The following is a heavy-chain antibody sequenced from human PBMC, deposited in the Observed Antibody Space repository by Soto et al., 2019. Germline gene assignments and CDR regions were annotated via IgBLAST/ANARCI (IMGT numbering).Heavy chain of an antibody. J-gene: IGHJ4*02. V-gene: IGHV3-21*01. CDR3: ARGAAAGTPPFDY. CDR2: ISSSSSYI. CDR1: GFTFSSYS. D-gene: IGHD6-13*01. Sequence: EVQLVESGGGLVKPGGSLRLSCAASGFTFSSYSMNWVRQAPGKGLEWVSSISSSSSYIYYADSVKGRFTISRDNAKNSLYLQMHSLRAEDTAVYYCARGAAAGTPPFDYWGQGTLVTVSS.